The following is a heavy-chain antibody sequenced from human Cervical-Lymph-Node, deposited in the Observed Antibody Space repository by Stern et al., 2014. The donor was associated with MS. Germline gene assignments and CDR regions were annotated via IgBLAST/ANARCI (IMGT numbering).Heavy chain of an antibody. CDR3: ARSGYYGIDV. CDR1: GDSVSSEDYY. D-gene: IGHD1-26*01. Sequence: QLQLQESGPGLVRPSETLSLTCTASGDSVSSEDYYWSWIRQSPGKDLEWIGYIYYRGRPNYNPSLKSRLTISIDTSKNRFSLKLISVTAADTAVYYCARSGYYGIDVWGQGTTVIVSS. J-gene: IGHJ6*02. CDR2: IYYRGRP. V-gene: IGHV4-61*08.